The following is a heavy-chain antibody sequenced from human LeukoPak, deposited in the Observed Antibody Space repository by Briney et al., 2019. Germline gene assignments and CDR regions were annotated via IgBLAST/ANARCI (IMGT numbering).Heavy chain of an antibody. Sequence: ASVKVSCKASGYTFTIYEINWVRHAPGQGLEWVGWIHPNSGKTGYAQKFQGRVTMTRDTSTETAFMELSSLKFDDTAIFYCARGHYGGNRYFDIWGQGTLVTVSS. CDR1: GYTFTIYE. V-gene: IGHV1-8*02. CDR2: IHPNSGKT. D-gene: IGHD4-23*01. CDR3: ARGHYGGNRYFDI. J-gene: IGHJ4*02.